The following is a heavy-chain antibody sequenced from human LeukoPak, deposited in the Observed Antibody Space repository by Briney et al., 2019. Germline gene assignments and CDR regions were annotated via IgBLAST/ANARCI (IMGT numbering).Heavy chain of an antibody. Sequence: SETLSLTCAVYGGSFGGFYWSWIRQPAGKGLEWTGRIYTSGSTNYNPSLKSRVTMSVDTSKNQFSLKLSSVTAADTAVYYCARGRDDILTGYYRGYYYYYYMDVWGKGTTVTISS. CDR2: IYTSGST. D-gene: IGHD3-9*01. CDR1: GGSFGGFY. J-gene: IGHJ6*03. CDR3: ARGRDDILTGYYRGYYYYYYMDV. V-gene: IGHV4-59*10.